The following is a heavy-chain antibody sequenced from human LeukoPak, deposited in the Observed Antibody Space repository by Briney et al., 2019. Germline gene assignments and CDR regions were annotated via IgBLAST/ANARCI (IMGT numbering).Heavy chain of an antibody. CDR3: ARVTYYYDSSGYYEDSNWFDP. Sequence: SQTLSLTCAVSGGSISSGGYSWSWIRQPPGKGLEWIGYIYHSGSTYYNPSFKSRVTISVDRSKNQFSLKLSSVTAADTAVYYCARVTYYYDSSGYYEDSNWFDPWGQGTLVTVSS. CDR1: GGSISSGGYS. J-gene: IGHJ5*02. CDR2: IYHSGST. D-gene: IGHD3-22*01. V-gene: IGHV4-30-2*01.